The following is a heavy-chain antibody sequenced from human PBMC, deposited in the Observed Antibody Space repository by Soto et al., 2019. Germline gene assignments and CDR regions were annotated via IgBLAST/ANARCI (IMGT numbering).Heavy chain of an antibody. CDR2: INPNSGGT. CDR3: ARVFPLLYGTFDY. CDR1: GYTFTGYY. V-gene: IGHV1-2*02. J-gene: IGHJ4*02. D-gene: IGHD4-17*01. Sequence: GASVKVSCKASGYTFTGYYMHWVRQAPGQGLEWMGWINPNSGGTNYAQKFQGRVTMTRDTSISTAYMELSRLRSDDTAVYYCARVFPLLYGTFDYWGQGTLVTVSS.